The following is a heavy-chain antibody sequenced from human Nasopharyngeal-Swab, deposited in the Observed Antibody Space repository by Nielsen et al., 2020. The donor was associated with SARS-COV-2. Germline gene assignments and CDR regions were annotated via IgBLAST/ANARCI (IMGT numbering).Heavy chain of an antibody. CDR2: IYYSGGT. CDR1: GGSISSYY. J-gene: IGHJ6*04. D-gene: IGHD2-2*01. CDR3: ATIGVPAAMDV. Sequence: SETLSLTCTVSGGSISSYYWSWIRQPPGKGLEWIGYIYYSGGTNYNPSLKSRVTISVDTSKNQFSLKLSSVTAADTAVYYCATIGVPAAMDVWGKGTTVTVSS. V-gene: IGHV4-59*01.